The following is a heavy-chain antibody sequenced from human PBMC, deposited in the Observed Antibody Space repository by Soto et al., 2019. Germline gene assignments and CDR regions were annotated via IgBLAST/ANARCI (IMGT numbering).Heavy chain of an antibody. CDR1: GYTFTSYD. J-gene: IGHJ1*01. D-gene: IGHD3-10*01. Sequence: QVQLVQSGAEVKKPGASVKVSCKASGYTFTSYDINWVRQATGQGLEWMGWMNPNSGNTGYAQKFQGRVTMTRNTSISTAYMELSSLRSEDTAVYYCAGGERGLLWGNGYFQHWGQGTLVTVSS. CDR2: MNPNSGNT. V-gene: IGHV1-8*01. CDR3: AGGERGLLWGNGYFQH.